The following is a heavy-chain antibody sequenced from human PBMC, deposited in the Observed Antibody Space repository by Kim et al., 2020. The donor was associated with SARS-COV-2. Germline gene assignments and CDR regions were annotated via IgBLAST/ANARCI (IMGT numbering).Heavy chain of an antibody. Sequence: PSFQGHVTFSVDNSISTAYLQWSSLKASDTAMYYCARTAVRGVIGWFDPWGQGTLVTVSS. CDR3: ARTAVRGVIGWFDP. V-gene: IGHV5-10-1*01. J-gene: IGHJ5*02. D-gene: IGHD3-10*01.